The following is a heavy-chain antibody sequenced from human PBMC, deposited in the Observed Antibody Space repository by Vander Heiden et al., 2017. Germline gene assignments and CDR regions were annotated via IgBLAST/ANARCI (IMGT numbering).Heavy chain of an antibody. J-gene: IGHJ6*02. V-gene: IGHV3-23*01. CDR2: ISSSGDTR. CDR1: GFSFSNYA. Sequence: EVQLLESGGGFVHPGGSLRLSCAASGFSFSNYAMSWVRQAPGKGLEWVSVISSSGDTRYFADSVTGRFTVSRDNSKNTLSLQMNSLRVEDTAIYYCAKARSGYCSGGSCHFYYNYAMDVWGQGATVTVSS. CDR3: AKARSGYCSGGSCHFYYNYAMDV. D-gene: IGHD2-15*01.